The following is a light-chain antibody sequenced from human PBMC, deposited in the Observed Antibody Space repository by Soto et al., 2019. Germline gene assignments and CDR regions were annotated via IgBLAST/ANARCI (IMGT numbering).Light chain of an antibody. CDR2: GAS. Sequence: EIVLTQSPGTLSLSPGERATLSCRASQSVSSSYLAWYQQKPGQAPRLPIYGASSRATGIPDRFSGSGSGTDFTLTISRLEPEDFAVYYCQQYSSSPWTFGQGTKVEIK. CDR3: QQYSSSPWT. V-gene: IGKV3-20*01. CDR1: QSVSSSY. J-gene: IGKJ1*01.